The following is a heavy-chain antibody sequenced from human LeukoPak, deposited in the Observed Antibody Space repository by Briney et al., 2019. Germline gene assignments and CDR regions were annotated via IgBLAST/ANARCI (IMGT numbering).Heavy chain of an antibody. V-gene: IGHV4-4*07. CDR3: ARDNRVCSGGSCYCWFDP. CDR2: IYTSGST. CDR1: GGSISSYY. J-gene: IGHJ5*02. Sequence: PSETLSLTCTVSGGSISSYYWSWIRQPAGKGLEWIGRIYTSGSTNYNPSLKSQVTMSVDTSKNQFSLKLSSVTAADTAVYYCARDNRVCSGGSCYCWFDPWGQGTLVTVSS. D-gene: IGHD2-15*01.